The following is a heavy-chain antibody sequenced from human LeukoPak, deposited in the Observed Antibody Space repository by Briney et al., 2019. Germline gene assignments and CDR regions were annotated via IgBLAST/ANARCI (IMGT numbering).Heavy chain of an antibody. V-gene: IGHV3-48*01. D-gene: IGHD2-15*01. CDR2: ISSSSSSI. Sequence: PGGSLRLSCIASGFTFSSYSMNWVRQAPGKGLEGASYISSSSSSIYYADSVKGRFTISRDNAKNSLYLQMNSLRAEDTAVYYCARASPRILDYWGQGTLVTVSS. J-gene: IGHJ4*02. CDR3: ARASPRILDY. CDR1: GFTFSSYS.